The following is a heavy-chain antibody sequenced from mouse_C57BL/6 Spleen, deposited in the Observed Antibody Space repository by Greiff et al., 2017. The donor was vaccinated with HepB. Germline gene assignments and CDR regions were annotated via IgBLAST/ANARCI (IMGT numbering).Heavy chain of an antibody. CDR1: GFSLSTSGMG. Sequence: QVTLKVSGPGILQSSQPLSLTCSFSGFSLSTSGMGVSWIRQPSGKGLEWLAHIYWDDDKRYNPSLKRRLTISKDTSRNQVFLKITSVDTADTATYYCARPNYYGSSYDWYFDVWGTGTTVTVSS. V-gene: IGHV8-12*01. J-gene: IGHJ1*03. CDR2: IYWDDDK. CDR3: ARPNYYGSSYDWYFDV. D-gene: IGHD1-1*01.